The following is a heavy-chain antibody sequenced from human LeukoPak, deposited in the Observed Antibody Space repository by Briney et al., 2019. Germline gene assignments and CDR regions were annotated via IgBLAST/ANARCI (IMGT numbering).Heavy chain of an antibody. CDR3: ARLKTSAFDI. CDR2: IYSGGST. J-gene: IGHJ3*02. Sequence: GGSLRLSCAASGFSVSSNYMSWVRQAPGKGLEWVSVIYSGGSTYYADSVKGRFTISRDNSKNTLYLQTNSLRADDTAVYYCARLKTSAFDIWGQGTMVTVSS. CDR1: GFSVSSNY. V-gene: IGHV3-53*01.